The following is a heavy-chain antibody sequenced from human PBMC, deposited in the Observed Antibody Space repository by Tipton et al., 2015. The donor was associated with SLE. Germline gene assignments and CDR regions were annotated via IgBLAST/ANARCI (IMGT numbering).Heavy chain of an antibody. CDR3: AREVEAGGTYYDILTGYQSMDV. CDR1: GGSISSGGYS. J-gene: IGHJ6*02. D-gene: IGHD3-9*01. CDR2: IYHSGST. V-gene: IGHV4-30-2*01. Sequence: TLSLTCAVSGGSISSGGYSWSWIRQPPGKGLEWIGYIYHSGSTYYNPSLKSRVTISVDRSKNQFSLKLSSVTAADTAVYYCAREVEAGGTYYDILTGYQSMDVWGQGTTVTVSS.